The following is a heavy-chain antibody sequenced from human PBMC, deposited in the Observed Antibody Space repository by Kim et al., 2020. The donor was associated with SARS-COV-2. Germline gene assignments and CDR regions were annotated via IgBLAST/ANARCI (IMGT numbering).Heavy chain of an antibody. CDR3: TTDKAAAGH. CDR2: INEDGSEK. D-gene: IGHD6-13*01. Sequence: GGSLRLSCVVSELNFGYYWMSWVRQAPGKGLEWVANINEDGSEKYYVDSVEGRFTISRDKAKKSVFLQLNSLRADDSAIYYCTTDKAAAGHWGQRTVVT. V-gene: IGHV3-7*01. J-gene: IGHJ1*01. CDR1: ELNFGYYW.